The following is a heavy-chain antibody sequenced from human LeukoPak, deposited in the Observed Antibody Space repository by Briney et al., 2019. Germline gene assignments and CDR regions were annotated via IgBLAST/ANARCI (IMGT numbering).Heavy chain of an antibody. J-gene: IGHJ4*02. V-gene: IGHV3-21*01. D-gene: IGHD5-18*01. Sequence: GGSLRLSCAASGFTFSSYSMNWVRQAPGKGLEWVSSISSSSSYIYYADSVKGRFTISRDNAKSSLYLQMNSLRAEDTAVYYCARGGYSYGGHRYWGQGTLVTVSS. CDR1: GFTFSSYS. CDR2: ISSSSSYI. CDR3: ARGGYSYGGHRY.